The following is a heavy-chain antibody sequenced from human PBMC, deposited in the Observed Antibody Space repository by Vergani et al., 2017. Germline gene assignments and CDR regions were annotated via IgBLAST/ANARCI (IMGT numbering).Heavy chain of an antibody. J-gene: IGHJ4*02. V-gene: IGHV3-23*01. Sequence: EVQLLESGGGLVQPGGSLRLSCAASGFTFSTFAMNWVRQAPGKGLEWVSAISGSGGSTYYADSVKGRFTISRDNSKNTLYLQMNSLRAEDTAVYYCAKDHITMPFWYFDFWGQGTLVTVSS. CDR1: GFTFSTFA. CDR2: ISGSGGST. CDR3: AKDHITMPFWYFDF. D-gene: IGHD3-10*01.